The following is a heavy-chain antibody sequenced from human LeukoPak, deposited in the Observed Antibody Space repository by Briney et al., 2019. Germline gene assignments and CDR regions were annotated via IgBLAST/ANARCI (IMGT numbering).Heavy chain of an antibody. CDR3: ARGGLVRGSLNSLTGFDF. CDR2: IYYRSRWYN. D-gene: IGHD3-10*01. CDR1: GDSVSTNSGG. J-gene: IGHJ3*01. V-gene: IGHV6-1*01. Sequence: SQTLSLTCAISGDSVSTNSGGWNWIRQAPSRGLEWLARIYYRSRWYNDDAVSVKGRISINPDTAKNQFSLHLNSVTPDDTALYYCARGGLVRGSLNSLTGFDFWGQGTMVTVSS.